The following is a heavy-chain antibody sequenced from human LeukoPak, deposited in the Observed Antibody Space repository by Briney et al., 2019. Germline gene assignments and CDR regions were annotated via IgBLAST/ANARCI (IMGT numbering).Heavy chain of an antibody. D-gene: IGHD2-15*01. CDR1: GFTVSSNY. V-gene: IGHV3-53*01. J-gene: IGHJ4*02. CDR3: ASGGTGARKFYSDPFHH. CDR2: LYSAGAT. Sequence: GGSLRLSCAASGFTVSSNYMSWVRQAPGKGLEWVSILYSAGATYYADSVKGRFTISRDNPKNTLYLQMNSLRVEDTAVYYCASGGTGARKFYSDPFHHWGQGTLVTVSS.